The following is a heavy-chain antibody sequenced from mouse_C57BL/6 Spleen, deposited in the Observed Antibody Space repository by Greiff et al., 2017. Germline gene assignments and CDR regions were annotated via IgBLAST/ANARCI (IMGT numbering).Heavy chain of an antibody. J-gene: IGHJ2*01. CDR3: ARSRGNYFDY. V-gene: IGHV1-64*01. CDR1: GYTFTSYW. Sequence: QVQLQQPGAELVKPGASVKLSCKASGYTFTSYWMHWVKQRPGQGLEWIGMIHPNSGSTNYNEKFKSKATLTVDKASSTAYMQLSSLTSEDSAVYYCARSRGNYFDYWGQGTTLTVSS. CDR2: IHPNSGST.